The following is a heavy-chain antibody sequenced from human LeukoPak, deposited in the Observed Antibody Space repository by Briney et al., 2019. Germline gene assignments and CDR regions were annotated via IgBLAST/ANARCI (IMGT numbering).Heavy chain of an antibody. CDR1: GGSISSGTYY. V-gene: IGHV4-39*01. J-gene: IGHJ3*02. D-gene: IGHD4-17*01. Sequence: SETLSLTCAVSGGSISSGTYYWAWIRQPPGKGLEWIETISYSGSTYYNPSLKSRVTISVDKSKNQFSLKLSSVTAADTAVYYCARPYGDYGVDAFDIWGQGTMVTVSS. CDR3: ARPYGDYGVDAFDI. CDR2: ISYSGST.